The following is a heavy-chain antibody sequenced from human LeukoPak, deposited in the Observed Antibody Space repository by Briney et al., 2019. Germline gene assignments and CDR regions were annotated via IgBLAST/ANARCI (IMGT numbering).Heavy chain of an antibody. Sequence: GGSLRLSCAASGFTFSSYSMNWVLQAPGKGLEWVSSISSSSSYIYYADSVKGRFTISRDNAKNSLYLQMNSPRAEDTAVYYCARDHRGGSSSFDYWGQGTLVTVSS. CDR1: GFTFSSYS. CDR3: ARDHRGGSSSFDY. D-gene: IGHD6-13*01. CDR2: ISSSSSYI. J-gene: IGHJ4*02. V-gene: IGHV3-21*01.